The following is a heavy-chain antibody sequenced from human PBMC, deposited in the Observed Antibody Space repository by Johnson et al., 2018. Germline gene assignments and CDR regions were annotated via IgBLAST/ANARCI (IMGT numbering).Heavy chain of an antibody. CDR3: ARLRVTIFGVVIGNGMDV. Sequence: QVQLQESGPGLVKPSETLSLTCTVSGGSISSYYWSWIRQPPGKGLEWIGYIYYSGSTNYNPSLKSRVTISVDTSKNQFSLKLSSVTAADTAVYYCARLRVTIFGVVIGNGMDVWGQGTTVIVSS. J-gene: IGHJ6*02. CDR1: GGSISSYY. V-gene: IGHV4-59*01. CDR2: IYYSGST. D-gene: IGHD3-3*01.